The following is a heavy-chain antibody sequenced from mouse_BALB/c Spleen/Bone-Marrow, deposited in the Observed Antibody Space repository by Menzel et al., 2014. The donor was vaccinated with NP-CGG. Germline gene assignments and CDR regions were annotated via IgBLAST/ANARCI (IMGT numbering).Heavy chain of an antibody. Sequence: EVQLVESGAAIVRPGSLVTLSCKASGFNINDYYMPWVKQRPDQGLEWIGWIDPENGNTIYDPKLQGKDSITADTSSNTAYLQLSSLTSEDTAVHYCARGDGEAMDYGGQGTPGTGS. V-gene: IGHV14-1*02. CDR1: GFNINDYY. CDR3: ARGDGEAMDY. J-gene: IGHJ4*01. CDR2: IDPENGNT. D-gene: IGHD1-1*01.